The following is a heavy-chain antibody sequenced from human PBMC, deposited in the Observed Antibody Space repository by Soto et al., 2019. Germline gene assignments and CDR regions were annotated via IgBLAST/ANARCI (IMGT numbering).Heavy chain of an antibody. D-gene: IGHD6-6*01. CDR3: AREYSSSSLDY. CDR1: GFTFSSYG. CDR2: IWYDGSNK. J-gene: IGHJ4*02. Sequence: GGSLRLSCAASGFTFSSYGMHWVRQAPGKGLEWVAVIWYDGSNKYYADSVKGRFTISRDNSKNTLYLQMNSLRAEDTAVYYCAREYSSSSLDYWGQGTLVTVSS. V-gene: IGHV3-33*01.